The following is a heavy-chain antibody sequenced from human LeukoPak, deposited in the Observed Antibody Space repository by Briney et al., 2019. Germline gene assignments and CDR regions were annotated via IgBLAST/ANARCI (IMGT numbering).Heavy chain of an antibody. V-gene: IGHV3-7*01. CDR3: ARGGARYHDS. CDR1: GFSFSSYT. Sequence: GGSLRLSCVASGFSFSSYTMSWVRQAPGKGLEWVAKMKEDGSEIYYVDSVKGRFTICRDNAKNSLCLQMSSLTVEDTAVYYCARGGARYHDSWGQGTLVTVSS. CDR2: MKEDGSEI. J-gene: IGHJ4*02. D-gene: IGHD3-9*01.